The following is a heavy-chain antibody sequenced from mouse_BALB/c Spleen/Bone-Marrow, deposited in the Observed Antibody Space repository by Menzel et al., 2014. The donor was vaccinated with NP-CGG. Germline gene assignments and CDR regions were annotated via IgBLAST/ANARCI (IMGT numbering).Heavy chain of an antibody. J-gene: IGHJ2*01. Sequence: EVHLVESGGGLVKPGGSLKLSCAASGFTFSSYAMSWVRQTPEKRLEWVATISSGGNYTYYPDSVKGRFTTSRDNAKNTLYLQMSSLRSEDTAMYYCARYYGSSYDYWGQGTTLTVSS. V-gene: IGHV5-9-3*01. CDR1: GFTFSSYA. CDR2: ISSGGNYT. D-gene: IGHD1-1*01. CDR3: ARYYGSSYDY.